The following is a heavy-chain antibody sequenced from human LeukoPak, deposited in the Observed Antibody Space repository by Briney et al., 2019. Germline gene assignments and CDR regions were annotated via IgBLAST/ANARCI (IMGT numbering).Heavy chain of an antibody. CDR3: ARGNLYYDFWSGYYYDY. V-gene: IGHV1-8*03. J-gene: IGHJ4*02. CDR1: GYTFTSYD. D-gene: IGHD3-3*01. Sequence: ASVKVSCKASGYTFTSYDINWVRQATGQGVEWMGWMNPNSGNTGYAQKFQGRVTITRNTFISTAYMELSSLRSEDTAVYYCARGNLYYDFWSGYYYDYWGQGILVTVSS. CDR2: MNPNSGNT.